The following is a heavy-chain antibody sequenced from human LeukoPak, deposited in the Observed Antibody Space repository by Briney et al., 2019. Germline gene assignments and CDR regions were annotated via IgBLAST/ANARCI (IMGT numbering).Heavy chain of an antibody. CDR3: ARGDSSGFARPFDR. V-gene: IGHV4-4*07. CDR2: IYSSGST. Sequence: PSETLSLTCTVSGGSIRSYYWGWIRQPAGKGLEWIGRIYSSGSTNYNPSLKSRVTMSVDTSKNQFSLKVSSVTAADTAMYYCARGDSSGFARPFDRWGQGTLVTVSP. J-gene: IGHJ4*02. CDR1: GGSIRSYY. D-gene: IGHD3-22*01.